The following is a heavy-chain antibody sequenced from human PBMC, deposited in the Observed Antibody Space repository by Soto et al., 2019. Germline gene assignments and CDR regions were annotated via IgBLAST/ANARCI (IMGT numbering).Heavy chain of an antibody. CDR3: ARYTIYCYDRSGDYDAFDI. Sequence: PSETLSLTCTVSGGSISSYYWSWIRQPPGKGLEWIGYIYYSGSTNYNPSLKSRVTISVDTSKNQFSLKLSSVTAADTAVYYCARYTIYCYDRSGDYDAFDIWGQGTMVTVSS. D-gene: IGHD3-22*01. CDR2: IYYSGST. J-gene: IGHJ3*02. CDR1: GGSISSYY. V-gene: IGHV4-59*01.